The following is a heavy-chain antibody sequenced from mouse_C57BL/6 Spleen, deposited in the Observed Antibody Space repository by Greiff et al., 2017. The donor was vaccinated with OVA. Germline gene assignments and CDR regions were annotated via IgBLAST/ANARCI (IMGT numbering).Heavy chain of an antibody. Sequence: VQLQQSGAELVRPGASVTLSCKASGYTFTDYEMHWVKQTPVHGLEWIGAIDPETGGTAYNQKFKGKAILTADKSSSTAYMELRSLTSEDSAVYYCTRNPIYYDYEGGFAYWGQGTLVTVSA. D-gene: IGHD2-4*01. J-gene: IGHJ3*01. CDR1: GYTFTDYE. CDR3: TRNPIYYDYEGGFAY. V-gene: IGHV1-15*01. CDR2: IDPETGGT.